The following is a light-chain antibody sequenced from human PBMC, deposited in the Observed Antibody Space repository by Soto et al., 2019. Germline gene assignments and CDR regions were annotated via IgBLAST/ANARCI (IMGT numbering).Light chain of an antibody. J-gene: IGKJ3*01. CDR2: GAS. Sequence: EIVMTQSPATLSVSPGERATLSCRASQSVDSNLAWYQQKPGQAPRLLIFGASTRATGIPARFSGSGSGTDFTLTISSLQSEDFGVYSCQQYGGSPLFTFGPGTRVDFK. CDR3: QQYGGSPLFT. CDR1: QSVDSN. V-gene: IGKV3D-15*01.